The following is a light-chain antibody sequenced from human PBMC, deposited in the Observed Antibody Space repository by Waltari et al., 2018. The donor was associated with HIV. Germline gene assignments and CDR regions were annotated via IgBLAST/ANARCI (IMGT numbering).Light chain of an antibody. CDR1: TSNIGSNT. V-gene: IGLV1-44*01. CDR3: AAWDDSVNGWV. Sequence: QSVLTQPPSASETPGPRVTISCSGSTSNIGSNTVTCYHRLPGTAPKLLIYTKNQRPSGVPDRFSGSKYGTSASLAISGLQSEDEAHYYCAAWDDSVNGWVFGGGTKLTVL. J-gene: IGLJ3*02. CDR2: TKN.